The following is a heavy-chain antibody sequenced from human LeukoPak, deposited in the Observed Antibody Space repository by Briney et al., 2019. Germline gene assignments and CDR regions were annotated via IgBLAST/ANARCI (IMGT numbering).Heavy chain of an antibody. D-gene: IGHD4-17*01. J-gene: IGHJ6*02. Sequence: GGSLRLSCAASGFMFDDYAMHWVRQVPGKSLEWVSGISWDSGSIGYADYVKGRFTISRDNAKNFLYLQMNSLRDEDTALYYCVKSQSSTVTKYGMDVWGQGTTVTVSS. V-gene: IGHV3-9*01. CDR2: ISWDSGSI. CDR3: VKSQSSTVTKYGMDV. CDR1: GFMFDDYA.